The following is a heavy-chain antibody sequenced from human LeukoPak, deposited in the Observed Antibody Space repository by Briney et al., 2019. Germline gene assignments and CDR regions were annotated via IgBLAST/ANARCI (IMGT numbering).Heavy chain of an antibody. CDR2: IYYSGST. Sequence: PSETLSLTCSVSGASISSSSYYWGWIRQPPGKGLEWIGSIYYSGSTYYNPSLKSRVTISVDTSKNQFSLKLSSATAADTAVYYCATFYDILTGFFDYWGQGTLVTVSS. V-gene: IGHV4-39*01. J-gene: IGHJ4*02. CDR3: ATFYDILTGFFDY. D-gene: IGHD3-9*01. CDR1: GASISSSSYY.